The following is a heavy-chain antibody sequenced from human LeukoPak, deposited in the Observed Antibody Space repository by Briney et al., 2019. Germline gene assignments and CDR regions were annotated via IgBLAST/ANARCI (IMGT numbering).Heavy chain of an antibody. CDR3: AREAGVAAYPDY. V-gene: IGHV3-21*01. D-gene: IGHD1-26*01. CDR1: GFTFSSYS. Sequence: GGSLRLSCAASGFTFSSYSMNWVRQAPGKGLEWVSSISSSSSYIYYADSVKSRFTISRDNAKNSLYLQMNSLRAEDTAVYYCAREAGVAAYPDYWGQGTLVTVSS. CDR2: ISSSSSYI. J-gene: IGHJ4*02.